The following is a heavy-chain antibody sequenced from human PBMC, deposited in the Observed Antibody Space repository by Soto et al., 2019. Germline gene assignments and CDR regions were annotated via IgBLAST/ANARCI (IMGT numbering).Heavy chain of an antibody. CDR1: GGSISSGGYY. Sequence: QVQLQESGPGLVKPSQTLSLTCTVSGGSISSGGYYWSWIRQHPGKGLEWIGYIYYSGSTYYYPSLKSRVTISVDTSKNQVSLKLSSVTATDTAVYYCARGGIYGSGDFDYWGQGTLVTVSS. CDR2: IYYSGST. CDR3: ARGGIYGSGDFDY. V-gene: IGHV4-31*03. D-gene: IGHD3-10*01. J-gene: IGHJ4*02.